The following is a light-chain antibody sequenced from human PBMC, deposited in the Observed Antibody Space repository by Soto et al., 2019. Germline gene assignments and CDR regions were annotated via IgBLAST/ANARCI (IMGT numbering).Light chain of an antibody. CDR1: QSVSSN. CDR2: GAS. CDR3: QQFNNWPRT. J-gene: IGKJ1*01. V-gene: IGKV3-15*01. Sequence: EIVMTQSPATLSVSPGERDTLSCRASQSVSSNLAWYQQKPGQAHRLLIYGASTRATGIPARFSGSGSGTEFTLTISSLQSEDFAVYYCQQFNNWPRTFCQGTKVDIK.